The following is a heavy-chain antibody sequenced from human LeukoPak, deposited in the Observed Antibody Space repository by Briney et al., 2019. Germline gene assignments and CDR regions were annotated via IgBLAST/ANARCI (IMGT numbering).Heavy chain of an antibody. J-gene: IGHJ4*02. V-gene: IGHV3-7*01. CDR1: GFIFSSYW. CDR3: ASGYSYGRGLL. D-gene: IGHD5-18*01. CDR2: IKQDGSEN. Sequence: GGSLRLSCAASGFIFSSYWMSWVRQAPGKGLEWVANIKQDGSENYYVDSVKGRFTISRDNAKNSLYLQMNSLRAEDTAVYYCASGYSYGRGLLWGQGTLVTVSS.